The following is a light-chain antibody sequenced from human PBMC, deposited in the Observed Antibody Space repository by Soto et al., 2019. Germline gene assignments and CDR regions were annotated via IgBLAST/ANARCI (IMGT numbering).Light chain of an antibody. CDR1: QSVKTY. J-gene: IGKJ2*01. V-gene: IGKV3-20*01. Sequence: EIVLTQSPGTLSLSPGERATLSCRASQSVKTYLAWYQQKAGQTPRLLIYGASSRATGIPDRFSGSGSGTDFTLNIGRLEPEDFGVYYCQQYGASPRNFGQGTKLEIK. CDR3: QQYGASPRN. CDR2: GAS.